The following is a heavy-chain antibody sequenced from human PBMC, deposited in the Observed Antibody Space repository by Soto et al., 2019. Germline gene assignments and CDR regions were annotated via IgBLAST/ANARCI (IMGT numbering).Heavy chain of an antibody. CDR1: GGSISSGGYY. Sequence: TSETLSLTCTVSGGSISSGGYYWSWIRQHPGKGLEWIGYIYYSGSTYYNPSLKSRVTISVDTSKNQFSLKLSSVTAADTAVYYCARVSIDFWSGYSKGFDYWGQGTLVTVSS. CDR3: ARVSIDFWSGYSKGFDY. V-gene: IGHV4-31*03. CDR2: IYYSGST. J-gene: IGHJ4*02. D-gene: IGHD3-3*01.